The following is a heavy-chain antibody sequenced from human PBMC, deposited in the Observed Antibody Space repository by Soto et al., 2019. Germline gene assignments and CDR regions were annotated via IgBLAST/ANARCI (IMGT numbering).Heavy chain of an antibody. CDR1: GFTFSSYG. J-gene: IGHJ3*02. CDR3: ARDGEFLYCDIVVVVAATYAFDI. Sequence: SLRLSCAASGFTFSSYGMHWVRQAPGKGLEWVAVISYDGSNKYYADSVKGRFTISRDNSKNTLYLQMNSLRSEDTAVYYCARDGEFLYCDIVVVVAATYAFDIWGQGTTVTVSS. D-gene: IGHD2-15*01. CDR2: ISYDGSNK. V-gene: IGHV3-30*03.